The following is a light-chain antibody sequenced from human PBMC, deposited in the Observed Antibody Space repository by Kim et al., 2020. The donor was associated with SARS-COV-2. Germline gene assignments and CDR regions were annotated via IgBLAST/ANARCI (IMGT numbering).Light chain of an antibody. V-gene: IGLV3-19*01. CDR3: QSRDSGGNVV. J-gene: IGLJ2*01. Sequence: SSELTQDPAVFVALGQTVRITCQGDSLRSYYATWYQQKPRQAPLLVIFGRNNRPSGIPDRFSGSTSGNTASLTISGAQAEDEADFYFQSRDSGGNVVFGGGTKLTVL. CDR1: SLRSYY. CDR2: GRN.